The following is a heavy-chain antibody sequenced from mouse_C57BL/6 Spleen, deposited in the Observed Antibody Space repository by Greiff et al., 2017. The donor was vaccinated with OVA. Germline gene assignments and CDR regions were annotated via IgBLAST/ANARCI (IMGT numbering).Heavy chain of an antibody. Sequence: QVQLQQPGSQLVMPGASVKLSCKASGYTFTSSWMHWVKQRPGQGLEWIGEIDPSDSYTNYNQKFKGKSTLTVDKSSSTAYMQLSSLTSEDSAVYDCARTVVATDYFDYWGQGTTLTVSS. D-gene: IGHD1-1*01. CDR3: ARTVVATDYFDY. CDR1: GYTFTSSW. CDR2: IDPSDSYT. J-gene: IGHJ2*01. V-gene: IGHV1-69*01.